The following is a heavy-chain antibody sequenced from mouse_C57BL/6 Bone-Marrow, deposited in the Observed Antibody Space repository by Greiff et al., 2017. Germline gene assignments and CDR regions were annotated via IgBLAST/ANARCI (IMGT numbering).Heavy chain of an antibody. CDR3: ARHETGRYFDV. CDR1: GFTFSSYT. CDR2: ISGGGGNT. Sequence: EVNVVESGGGLVKPGGSLKLSCAASGFTFSSYTMSWVRQTPEKRLEWVATISGGGGNTYYPDSVKGRFTISRDNAKNTLYLQMSSLRSEDTALYYCARHETGRYFDVWGTGTTVTVSS. D-gene: IGHD4-1*01. V-gene: IGHV5-9*01. J-gene: IGHJ1*03.